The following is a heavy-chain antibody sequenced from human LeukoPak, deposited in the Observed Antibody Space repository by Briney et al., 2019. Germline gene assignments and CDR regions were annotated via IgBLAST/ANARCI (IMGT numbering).Heavy chain of an antibody. CDR2: IFYTGST. J-gene: IGHJ4*02. Sequence: SETLSLTCTVSGGSISNYYWTWIRQPPEKELEWIGFIFYTGSTNYNPSLKSRVTMSVDTSKNRFSLKLTSVTAADTAVYYCARHSIVGQWLVPFDYWGQGTLVTVSS. CDR1: GGSISNYY. D-gene: IGHD6-19*01. V-gene: IGHV4-59*01. CDR3: ARHSIVGQWLVPFDY.